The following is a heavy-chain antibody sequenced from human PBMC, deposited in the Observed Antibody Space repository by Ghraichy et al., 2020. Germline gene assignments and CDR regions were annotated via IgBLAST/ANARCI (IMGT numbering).Heavy chain of an antibody. V-gene: IGHV3-30*02. CDR3: AKLPSGPGFDY. CDR2: IQYDGSNK. Sequence: LSLTCAAPGFTFNNHAMHWVRQAPGKGLEWVAFIQYDGSNKYYADSVKGRFTISRDNSKNTLFLQMNSLRADDTAVYYCAKLPSGPGFDYWGQGTLVTVSS. J-gene: IGHJ4*02. D-gene: IGHD3-10*01. CDR1: GFTFNNHA.